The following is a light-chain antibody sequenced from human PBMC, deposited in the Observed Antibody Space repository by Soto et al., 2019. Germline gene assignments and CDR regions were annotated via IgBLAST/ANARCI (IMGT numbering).Light chain of an antibody. CDR2: DAS. V-gene: IGKV1-39*01. J-gene: IGKJ1*01. Sequence: IEVTQSPSSLAASLGDRVTITCRASQTIGTYVNWYRQKSGAAPELLIYDASTLQSGVPSRFRGGASGTDFTLTISSLQLDDFATYYCQHYDNLRWTFGQGTKVDIK. CDR1: QTIGTY. CDR3: QHYDNLRWT.